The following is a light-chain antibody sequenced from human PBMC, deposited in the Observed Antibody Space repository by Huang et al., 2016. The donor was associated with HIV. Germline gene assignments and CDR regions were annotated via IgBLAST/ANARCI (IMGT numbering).Light chain of an antibody. CDR2: AAS. CDR1: QDIANS. Sequence: DVRLTQSPSSLSASVGDRVTITCRASQDIANSLSWYQQKPGRAPKLLIYAASTLQIAVPSRFSGSGSGTDFALTITNLQPEDFAAYSSHQYYTSPRVTFGPGTKVAI. J-gene: IGKJ3*01. V-gene: IGKV1-39*01. CDR3: HQYYTSPRVT.